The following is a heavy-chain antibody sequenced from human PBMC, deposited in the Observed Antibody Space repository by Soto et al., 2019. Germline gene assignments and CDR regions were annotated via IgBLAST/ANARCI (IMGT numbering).Heavy chain of an antibody. CDR3: ARAPRITIFGVATARWFDP. CDR1: GGSFSGYY. D-gene: IGHD3-3*01. V-gene: IGHV4-34*01. Sequence: PSETLSLTCAVYGGSFSGYYWSWIRQPPGKGLEWIGEINHSGGTNYNPSLKSRVTISVDTSKNQFSLKLSSVTAADTAVYYCARAPRITIFGVATARWFDPWGQGTLVTVSS. CDR2: INHSGGT. J-gene: IGHJ5*02.